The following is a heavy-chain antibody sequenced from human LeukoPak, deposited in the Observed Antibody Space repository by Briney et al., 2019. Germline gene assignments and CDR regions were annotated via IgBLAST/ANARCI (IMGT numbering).Heavy chain of an antibody. J-gene: IGHJ4*02. Sequence: SETLSLTCTVSSGSVSSGNYYWSWIRQPPGKGLEWIGYIYYSGSTNYNPSLKSRVTISVDMSKNQFSLKLSSVTAADTAVYYCATHPPKVCTGGSCTDYWGQGTLVTVSS. CDR3: ATHPPKVCTGGSCTDY. V-gene: IGHV4-61*01. CDR2: IYYSGST. D-gene: IGHD2-15*01. CDR1: SGSVSSGNYY.